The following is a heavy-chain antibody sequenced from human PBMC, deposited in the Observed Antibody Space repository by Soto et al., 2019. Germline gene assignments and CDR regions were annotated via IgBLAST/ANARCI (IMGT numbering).Heavy chain of an antibody. J-gene: IGHJ4*02. V-gene: IGHV3-23*01. Sequence: EVQLLESGGGLVQPGGSLRLSCAACGFTFSSYAMSWVRQAPGKGLEWVSAISGSGGSTYYADSVKGRFTISRDKSKNTLYLQMNSLRAEDTAVYYCAKFPDYDILTGPISQYYFDYWGQGTLVTVSS. D-gene: IGHD3-9*01. CDR3: AKFPDYDILTGPISQYYFDY. CDR1: GFTFSSYA. CDR2: ISGSGGST.